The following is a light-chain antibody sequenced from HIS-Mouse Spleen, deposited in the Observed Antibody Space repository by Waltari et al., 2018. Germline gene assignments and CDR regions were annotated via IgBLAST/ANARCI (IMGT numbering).Light chain of an antibody. V-gene: IGKV3-20*01. Sequence: EIVLTQSPGTLSLSPGERATLSCRASRSVSSSYLAWYQQKPGQAPRLLIYGASSRATGIPDRFSGSGSGTDFTLTISRLEPEDFAEYYCQQYGSSPRTFGQGTKLEIK. CDR3: QQYGSSPRT. CDR1: RSVSSSY. J-gene: IGKJ2*01. CDR2: GAS.